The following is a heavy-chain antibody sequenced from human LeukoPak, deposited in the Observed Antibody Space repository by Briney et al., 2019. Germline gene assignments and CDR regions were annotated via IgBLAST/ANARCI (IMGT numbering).Heavy chain of an antibody. Sequence: ASVKVSCKASGYTFTGYYMHWVRQAPGQGLEWMGWINPNSGDTNYAQKLQGRVTMTTDTSTSTAYMELRSLRSDDTAVYYCARGAGSSWFDPWGQGTLVTVSS. D-gene: IGHD3-10*01. CDR2: INPNSGDT. CDR3: ARGAGSSWFDP. V-gene: IGHV1-2*02. J-gene: IGHJ5*02. CDR1: GYTFTGYY.